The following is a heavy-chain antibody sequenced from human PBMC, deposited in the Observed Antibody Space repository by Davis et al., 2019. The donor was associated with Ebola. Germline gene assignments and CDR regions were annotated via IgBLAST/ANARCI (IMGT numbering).Heavy chain of an antibody. CDR2: INHSGST. CDR1: GGSFSGYY. D-gene: IGHD3-3*01. Sequence: MPSETPLTCAVYGGSFSGYYWSWIRQPPGKGLEWIGEINHSGSTNYNPSLKSRVTISVDTSKNQFSLKLSSVTAADTAVYYCARHPHLAILEWLWRFDPWGQGTLVTVSS. CDR3: ARHPHLAILEWLWRFDP. V-gene: IGHV4-34*01. J-gene: IGHJ5*02.